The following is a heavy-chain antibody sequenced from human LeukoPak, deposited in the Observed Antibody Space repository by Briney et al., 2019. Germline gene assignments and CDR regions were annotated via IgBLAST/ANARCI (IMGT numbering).Heavy chain of an antibody. D-gene: IGHD3-22*01. J-gene: IGHJ4*02. CDR2: ISDSGGSI. CDR3: AKFAYYDSSGFY. CDR1: GFTFSTYW. Sequence: GGSLRLSCAASGFTFSTYWMHWVRQAPGKGLVWVSAISDSGGSINYADSVKGRFTISRDNSKNTLYLQMDSLRAEDTAVYYCAKFAYYDSSGFYWGQGTLVAVSS. V-gene: IGHV3-23*01.